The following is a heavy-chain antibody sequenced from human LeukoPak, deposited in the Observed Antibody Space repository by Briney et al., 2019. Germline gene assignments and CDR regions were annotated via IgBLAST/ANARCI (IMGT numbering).Heavy chain of an antibody. Sequence: PSETLSLTCTVSGGSISSYYWSWIRQPPGKGLEWIGYIYTSGSTNYNPSLKSRVTISVDTSKNQFSLKLSSVTAADTAVYYCARHRSGIVLFLHMDVWGKGTTVTVSS. CDR1: GGSISSYY. D-gene: IGHD3-10*01. V-gene: IGHV4-4*09. CDR3: ARHRSGIVLFLHMDV. J-gene: IGHJ6*03. CDR2: IYTSGST.